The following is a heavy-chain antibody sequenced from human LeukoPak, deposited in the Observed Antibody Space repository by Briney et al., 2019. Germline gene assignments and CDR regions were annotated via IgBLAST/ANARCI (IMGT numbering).Heavy chain of an antibody. V-gene: IGHV3-23*01. J-gene: IGHJ4*02. CDR1: GFTFTNYA. Sequence: PGTSLRLSCVASGFTFTNYAMSWVRQAPGKGLEWVSAITGSDGSSYYADSVKGRFTISRDNSKNTLYLQVNSLRAEDTAVYYCAKWGDYDILTGYYVPGYWGQGTLVTVSS. D-gene: IGHD3-9*01. CDR2: ITGSDGSS. CDR3: AKWGDYDILTGYYVPGY.